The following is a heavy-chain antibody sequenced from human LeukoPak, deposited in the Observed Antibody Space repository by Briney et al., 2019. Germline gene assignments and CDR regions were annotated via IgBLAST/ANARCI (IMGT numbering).Heavy chain of an antibody. CDR2: IYTSGST. D-gene: IGHD1-26*01. V-gene: IGHV4-4*08. J-gene: IGHJ4*02. CDR3: ARLSIVGAFDY. CDR1: GVSISSYY. Sequence: SETLSLTCTASGVSISSYYWSWIRQPPGKGLEWIGYIYTSGSTNYNPSLKSRVTISVDTSKNQFSLKLSSVTAADTAVYYCARLSIVGAFDYWGQGTLVTVSS.